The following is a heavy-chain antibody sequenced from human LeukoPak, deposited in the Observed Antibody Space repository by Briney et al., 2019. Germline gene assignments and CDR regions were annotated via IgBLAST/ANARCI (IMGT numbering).Heavy chain of an antibody. CDR1: GDSVSSNSAA. J-gene: IGHJ6*03. CDR3: TRVTYSTSFYFYHMDV. Sequence: SQTLSLTCAISGDSVSSNSAAWHWIGQSPSRGLEWLGRTYYRSQWHNEYALSVKGRISINPDTAKNQVSLQMNSVTPEDTAVYYCTRVTYSTSFYFYHMDVWGKGTTVTVTS. CDR2: TYYRSQWHN. V-gene: IGHV6-1*01. D-gene: IGHD6-6*01.